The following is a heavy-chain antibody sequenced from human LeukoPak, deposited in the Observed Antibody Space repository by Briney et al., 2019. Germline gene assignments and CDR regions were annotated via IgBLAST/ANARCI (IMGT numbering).Heavy chain of an antibody. CDR1: GGSISSYY. Sequence: SETLSLTCTVSGGSISSYYWSWIRQPVGKGLEWIGRIYTSGSTNYNPSLKTRVTMSVDTSKNQFSLKLSSVTAADTVVYYCARDPLYSSGWYALHVYYYYGMDVWGQGTTVTVSS. CDR3: ARDPLYSSGWYALHVYYYYGMDV. CDR2: IYTSGST. J-gene: IGHJ6*02. D-gene: IGHD6-19*01. V-gene: IGHV4-4*07.